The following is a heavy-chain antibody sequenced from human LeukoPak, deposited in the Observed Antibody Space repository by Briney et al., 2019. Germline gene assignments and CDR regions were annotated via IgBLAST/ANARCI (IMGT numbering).Heavy chain of an antibody. D-gene: IGHD3-22*01. CDR2: INHSGST. Sequence: PSETLSLTCAVYGGSFSGYYWSWLRQPPGKGLEWIGEINHSGSTNYNPSLKSRVTISVDTSKNQFSLKLSSVTAADTAVYYCARGRNSSGRDPWGQGTLVTVSS. CDR1: GGSFSGYY. V-gene: IGHV4-34*01. CDR3: ARGRNSSGRDP. J-gene: IGHJ5*02.